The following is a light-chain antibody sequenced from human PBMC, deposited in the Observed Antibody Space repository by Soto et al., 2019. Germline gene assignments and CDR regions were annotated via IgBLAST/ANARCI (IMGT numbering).Light chain of an antibody. CDR1: QSVSSN. Sequence: EIVMTQSPATLSVSPGERATLSCRASQSVSSNLAWYQQKPGQAPRLLIYGASTRATGIPARFSGRGSGTECTLTFICHQCEYFADYYCQQYKIWPPCTVGQGKRLEFK. V-gene: IGKV3-15*01. CDR3: QQYKIWPPCT. J-gene: IGKJ5*01. CDR2: GAS.